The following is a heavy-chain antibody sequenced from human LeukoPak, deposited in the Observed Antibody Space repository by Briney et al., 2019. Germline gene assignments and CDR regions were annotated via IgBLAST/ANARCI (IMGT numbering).Heavy chain of an antibody. V-gene: IGHV4-39*01. CDR2: IYYSGST. CDR3: AKQGTYDYVWGSYPPNYFDH. J-gene: IGHJ4*02. Sequence: SETLSLTCTVSGGSISNSSYYWGWLRQPPGKGLEWIGSIYYSGSTYYNPSLKSRVTISVDTSKNQFSLKLNSVTAADTAVYSCAKQGTYDYVWGSYPPNYFDHWGQGTLVTVSS. CDR1: GGSISNSSYY. D-gene: IGHD3-16*02.